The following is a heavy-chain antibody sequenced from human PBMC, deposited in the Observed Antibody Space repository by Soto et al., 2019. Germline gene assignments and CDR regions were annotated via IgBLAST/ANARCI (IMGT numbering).Heavy chain of an antibody. CDR1: GGSVSSNSYY. Sequence: SETLSLTCTVSGGSVSSNSYYWSWIRQPPGKGLEWIGYVYNSGTTNYNPSLKSRATISVDTSKNQFSLTLSSVTAADTAVYYCAREGTCSYGYHNWFDHWGQGTLVTVSS. J-gene: IGHJ5*02. CDR3: AREGTCSYGYHNWFDH. V-gene: IGHV4-61*01. D-gene: IGHD5-18*01. CDR2: VYNSGTT.